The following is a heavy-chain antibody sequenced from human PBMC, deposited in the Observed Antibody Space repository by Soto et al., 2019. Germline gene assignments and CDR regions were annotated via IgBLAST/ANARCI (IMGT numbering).Heavy chain of an antibody. Sequence: GSLSVCCAASGLTVGSYYMNWVRQTPGKGLEWISVIYADGTTYYADSVKGRSTISRDNAKNSLYLQMNSLRAEDTALYYCAIEKVGATSVHVFDIRGQRTMVTVS. J-gene: IGHJ3*02. CDR1: GLTVGSYY. V-gene: IGHV3-66*01. CDR2: IYADGTT. D-gene: IGHD1-26*01. CDR3: AIEKVGATSVHVFDI.